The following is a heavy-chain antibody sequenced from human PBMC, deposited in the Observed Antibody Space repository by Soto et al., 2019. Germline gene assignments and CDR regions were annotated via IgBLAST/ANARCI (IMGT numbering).Heavy chain of an antibody. Sequence: QVQLQQWGAGLLKPSETLSLTCAVYGGSFSGYYWSWIRKPPGKGLEWIGEINHSGSTNYNPSLKSRVTISVDTSKNQFSLKLSSVTAADTAVYYCARSPPRYCSGGSCYAGLGVWGQGTLGTVSS. V-gene: IGHV4-34*01. J-gene: IGHJ4*02. CDR1: GGSFSGYY. CDR3: ARSPPRYCSGGSCYAGLGV. D-gene: IGHD2-15*01. CDR2: INHSGST.